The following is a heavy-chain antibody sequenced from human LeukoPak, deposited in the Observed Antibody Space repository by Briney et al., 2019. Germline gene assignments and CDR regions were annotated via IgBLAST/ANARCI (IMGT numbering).Heavy chain of an antibody. J-gene: IGHJ4*02. D-gene: IGHD6-6*01. Sequence: ASVKVSCKASGYTFTGYYMHWVRQAPGQGLEWMGWINPNGGGTNYAQKFQGRVTMTRDTSISTAYMELSRLRSGDTAVYYCARVGVAARPYIFDYWGQGTLVTVSS. V-gene: IGHV1-2*02. CDR1: GYTFTGYY. CDR3: ARVGVAARPYIFDY. CDR2: INPNGGGT.